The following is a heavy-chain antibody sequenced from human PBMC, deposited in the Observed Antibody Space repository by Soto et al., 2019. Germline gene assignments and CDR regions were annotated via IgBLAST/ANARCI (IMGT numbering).Heavy chain of an antibody. Sequence: QVQLQESGPGLVKPSQTLPLTCTVSGGSISSGGYYWSWIRQHPGKGLEWIGYIYYSGSTYYNPSLKSRVTISVDTSKNQFSLKLSSVTAADTAVYYCARTTSDFWSGYPICFDYWGQGTLVTVSS. CDR3: ARTTSDFWSGYPICFDY. J-gene: IGHJ4*02. D-gene: IGHD3-3*01. CDR1: GGSISSGGYY. CDR2: IYYSGST. V-gene: IGHV4-31*03.